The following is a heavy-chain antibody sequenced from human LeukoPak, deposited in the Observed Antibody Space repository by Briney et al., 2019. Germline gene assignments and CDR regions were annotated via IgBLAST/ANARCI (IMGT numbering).Heavy chain of an antibody. J-gene: IGHJ3*02. CDR2: IYTSGST. CDR1: GGSISSGSYY. CDR3: ARSRGMGKYYDSSGYTSDAFDI. V-gene: IGHV4-61*02. D-gene: IGHD3-22*01. Sequence: TLSLTCTVSGGSISSGSYYWSWIRQPAGKGLEWIGRIYTSGSTNYNPSLKSRVTISVDTSKNQFSLKLSSVTAADTAVYYCARSRGMGKYYDSSGYTSDAFDIWGQGTMVTVSS.